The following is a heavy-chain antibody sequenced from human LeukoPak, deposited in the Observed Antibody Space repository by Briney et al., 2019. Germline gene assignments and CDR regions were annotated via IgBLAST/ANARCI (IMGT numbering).Heavy chain of an antibody. J-gene: IGHJ4*02. CDR3: ARDRPYDILTGPGGVAY. D-gene: IGHD3-9*01. CDR2: ISSSSSYI. CDR1: GFTFSSYS. Sequence: GGSLRLSCAASGFTFSSYSMNWVRQAPGKWLEWVSSISSSSSYIYYADSVKGPFTISRDNAKNSLYLQMNSLRAEDTAVYYCARDRPYDILTGPGGVAYWGQGTLVTVSS. V-gene: IGHV3-21*01.